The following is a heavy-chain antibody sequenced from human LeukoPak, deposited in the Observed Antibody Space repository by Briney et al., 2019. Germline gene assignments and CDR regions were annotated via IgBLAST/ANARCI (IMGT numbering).Heavy chain of an antibody. Sequence: ASVKVSCKASGYTFTGNYIHWVRQAPGHGLEWMGWIYPNTGGTNYAQKFQGRVTMTRDTSISTAYMELSRLTSDDTAVYYCARDTAMVRFDYWGQGTLLTVSS. CDR3: ARDTAMVRFDY. V-gene: IGHV1-2*02. CDR1: GYTFTGNY. CDR2: IYPNTGGT. J-gene: IGHJ4*02. D-gene: IGHD5-18*01.